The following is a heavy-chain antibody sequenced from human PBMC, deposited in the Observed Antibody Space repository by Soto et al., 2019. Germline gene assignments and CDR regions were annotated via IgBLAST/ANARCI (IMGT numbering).Heavy chain of an antibody. CDR2: ISAYNGNT. D-gene: IGHD6-19*01. Sequence: QVQLVQSGAEVKKPGASVKVSCKASGYTFTSYGISWVRQAPGQGLEWMGWISAYNGNTNYAQKLQGRVTMTTDTXXXXXXXXXXXXXXXXXXXXYCARDSSGWYYYWGQGTLVTVSS. V-gene: IGHV1-18*01. CDR3: ARDSSGWYYY. CDR1: GYTFTSYG. J-gene: IGHJ4*02.